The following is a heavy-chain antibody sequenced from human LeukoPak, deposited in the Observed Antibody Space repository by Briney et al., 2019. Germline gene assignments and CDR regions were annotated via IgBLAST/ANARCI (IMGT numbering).Heavy chain of an antibody. CDR1: GFTFSSYG. V-gene: IGHV3-30*18. Sequence: PPGGSLRLSCAASGFTFSSYGMHWVRQAPGKGLEWVAVISYDGSNKYYADSVKGRFTISRDNSKNTLYLQMNSLRAEDTAVYYCAKASHYYDSTEAFDIWGQGTMVTVSS. J-gene: IGHJ3*02. D-gene: IGHD3-22*01. CDR2: ISYDGSNK. CDR3: AKASHYYDSTEAFDI.